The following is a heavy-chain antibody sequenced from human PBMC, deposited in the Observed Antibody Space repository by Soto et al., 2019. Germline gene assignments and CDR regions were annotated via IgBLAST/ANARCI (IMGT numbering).Heavy chain of an antibody. Sequence: QVQLQQWGAGLLKSSETLSLTCAFYGASFSGHYWSWIRQAPGKGLEWIGEINHRGTTNYNPSLKSRVTISADTAKNQFSQKLSSVTAADTAVYFCARGVEMAATYFDHWGQGTLVSVSS. D-gene: IGHD2-15*01. CDR2: INHRGTT. CDR1: GASFSGHY. J-gene: IGHJ4*02. CDR3: ARGVEMAATYFDH. V-gene: IGHV4-34*02.